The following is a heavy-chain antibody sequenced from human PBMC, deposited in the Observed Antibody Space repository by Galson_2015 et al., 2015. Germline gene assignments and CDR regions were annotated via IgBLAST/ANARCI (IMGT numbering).Heavy chain of an antibody. D-gene: IGHD5-18*01. J-gene: IGHJ4*02. CDR1: GYTFTSYD. V-gene: IGHV1-8*01. CDR2: MNPNTGNT. Sequence: SVKVSCKASGYTFTSYDINWVRQATGQGLEWMGWMNPNTGNTGYAQNFQGRVTMTRNTSISTAYMELSSLRSDDTAVYYCARGSGYNYGYGRVADYWGQGNLVTVSS. CDR3: ARGSGYNYGYGRVADY.